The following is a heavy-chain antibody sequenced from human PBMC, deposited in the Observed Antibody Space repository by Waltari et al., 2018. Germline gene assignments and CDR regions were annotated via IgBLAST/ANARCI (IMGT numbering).Heavy chain of an antibody. CDR2: IYYSGST. D-gene: IGHD3-22*01. CDR3: ATPYYDSSADDY. CDR1: GGSISSSSYY. Sequence: QLQLQESGPGLVKPPETLSLTCTVSGGSISSSSYYWGWIRQPPGKGLEWIGSIYYSGSTYYNPSLKSRVTISVDTSKNQFSLKLSSVTAADTAVYYCATPYYDSSADDYWGQGTLVTVSS. V-gene: IGHV4-39*07. J-gene: IGHJ4*02.